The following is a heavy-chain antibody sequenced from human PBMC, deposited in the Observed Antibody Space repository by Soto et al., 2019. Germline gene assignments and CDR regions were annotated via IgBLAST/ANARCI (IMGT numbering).Heavy chain of an antibody. D-gene: IGHD4-17*01. Sequence: QVQLVQSGAEVKKPGSSVKVSCKASGGTFSSYAISWVRQAPGQGLEWMGGIIPIFGTANYAQKFQGRVTITADESTSTAYRELSSLRSEDTAVYYCARGALTTYLSFYYSYGMDVWGQGTTVTVSS. CDR1: GGTFSSYA. CDR2: IIPIFGTA. CDR3: ARGALTTYLSFYYSYGMDV. J-gene: IGHJ6*02. V-gene: IGHV1-69*01.